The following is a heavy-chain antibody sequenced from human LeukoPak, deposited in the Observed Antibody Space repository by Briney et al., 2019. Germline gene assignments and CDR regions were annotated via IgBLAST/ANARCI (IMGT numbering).Heavy chain of an antibody. D-gene: IGHD5-12*01. V-gene: IGHV5-51*01. CDR3: ATGPGYSGYDPCFDY. CDR1: GYSFTSYW. CDR2: IYPGDSDT. Sequence: GESLKISCKGSGYSFTSYWIDWVRQMPGKGLEWMGIIYPGDSDTRYSPSFQGQVTISADKSISTAYLQWSSLKASDTAMYYCATGPGYSGYDPCFDYWGQGTLVTVSS. J-gene: IGHJ4*02.